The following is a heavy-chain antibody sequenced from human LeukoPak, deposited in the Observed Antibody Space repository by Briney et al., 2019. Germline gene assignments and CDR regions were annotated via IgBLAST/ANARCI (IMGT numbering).Heavy chain of an antibody. D-gene: IGHD6-19*01. J-gene: IGHJ4*02. CDR1: GFTFSSYG. V-gene: IGHV3-30*18. CDR3: AKPRNSSGWPHFDY. CDR2: ISYDGSNK. Sequence: GGSLRLSCAASGFTFSSYGMHWVRQAPGKGLEWVAVISYDGSNKYYADSVKGRLTISRDNSKNTLYLQMNSLRAEDTAVYYCAKPRNSSGWPHFDYWGQGTLVTVSS.